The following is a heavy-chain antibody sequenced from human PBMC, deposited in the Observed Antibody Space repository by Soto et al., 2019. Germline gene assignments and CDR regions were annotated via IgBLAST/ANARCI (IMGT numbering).Heavy chain of an antibody. CDR2: ISGSGGST. J-gene: IGHJ4*02. V-gene: IGHV3-23*01. D-gene: IGHD2-15*01. Sequence: VGSLILSCAASGFTFSSYAMSWVRQAPGKGLEWVSAISGSGGSTYYADSVKGRFTISRDNSKNTLYPQMNSLRAEDTAVYYCAKPPGLLPYFDYWGQGTLVTVSS. CDR3: AKPPGLLPYFDY. CDR1: GFTFSSYA.